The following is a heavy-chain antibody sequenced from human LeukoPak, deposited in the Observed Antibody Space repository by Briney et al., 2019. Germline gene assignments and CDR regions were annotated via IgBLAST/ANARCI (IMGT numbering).Heavy chain of an antibody. Sequence: GGSLRLSCAASGFTVSNNYMSWVRQPPGKGLEWVAVIYSGGNTYYADSVTDRFTISRDNSKNTLYLQVNSLRVEDTAVYYCARAYDWNYLYWGQGALVTVSS. V-gene: IGHV3-66*01. CDR1: GFTVSNNY. D-gene: IGHD1-7*01. J-gene: IGHJ4*02. CDR3: ARAYDWNYLY. CDR2: IYSGGNT.